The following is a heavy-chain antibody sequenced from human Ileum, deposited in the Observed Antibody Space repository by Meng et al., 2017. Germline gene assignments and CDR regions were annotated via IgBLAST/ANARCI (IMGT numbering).Heavy chain of an antibody. CDR3: VHRLVAAQHWFDP. D-gene: IGHD6-6*01. Sequence: QITLKESGPTLVEPTETLTLTCTFSGFSLNTVGVGVGWIRQPPGKGLEWLALIYWDDEYRYSPSLRSRLTITKDTSRNQVVLRMTNVAPVDAGTYYCVHRLVAAQHWFDPWSQGTLVTVSS. CDR1: GFSLNTVGVG. CDR2: IYWDDEY. V-gene: IGHV2-5*02. J-gene: IGHJ5*02.